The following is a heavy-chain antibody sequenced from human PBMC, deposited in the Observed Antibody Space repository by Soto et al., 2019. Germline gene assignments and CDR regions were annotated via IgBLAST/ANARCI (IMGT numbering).Heavy chain of an antibody. Sequence: ASVKVSCKASGYTFTSYGISCVRQAPGQKLEWMGWISAYNGNTNYAQKLQGRVTMTTDTSTSPAYMELRSLRSDDTAVYHCARLTWNQQSTDKWGQGALLTVYS. J-gene: IGHJ4*02. CDR1: GYTFTSYG. D-gene: IGHD1-1*01. V-gene: IGHV1-18*04. CDR3: ARLTWNQQSTDK. CDR2: ISAYNGNT.